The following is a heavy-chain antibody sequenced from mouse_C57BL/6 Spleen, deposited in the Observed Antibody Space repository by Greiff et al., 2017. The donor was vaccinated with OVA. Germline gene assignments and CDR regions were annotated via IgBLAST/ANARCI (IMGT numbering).Heavy chain of an antibody. J-gene: IGHJ3*01. CDR3: ARDHDYGGFAY. D-gene: IGHD2-4*01. Sequence: VQLQQSGPGLVKPSQTVFLTCTVTGISITTGNYRWSWIRQFPGHQLEWIGYIYYSGTITYNPSLTSRTTITRDTPKNQFFLEMNSLTAEDTATYYCARDHDYGGFAYWGQGTLVTVSA. CDR2: IYYSGTI. V-gene: IGHV3-5*01. CDR1: GISITTGNYR.